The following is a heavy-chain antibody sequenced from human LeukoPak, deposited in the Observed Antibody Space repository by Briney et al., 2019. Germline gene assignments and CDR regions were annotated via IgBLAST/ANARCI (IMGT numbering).Heavy chain of an antibody. CDR2: IVVGSGNT. J-gene: IGHJ6*02. CDR3: AAAAAGPQYYYYYYGMDV. Sequence: GASVKVSCKASGFTFTSSAVQWVRQARGQRLEWIGWIVVGSGNTNYARKFQERVTITRDMSTSTAYMELSSPRSEDTAVYYCAAAAAGPQYYYYYYGMDVWGQGATVTVSS. D-gene: IGHD6-13*01. V-gene: IGHV1-58*01. CDR1: GFTFTSSA.